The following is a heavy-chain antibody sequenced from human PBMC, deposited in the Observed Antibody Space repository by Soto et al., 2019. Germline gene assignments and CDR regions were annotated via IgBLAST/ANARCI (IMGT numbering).Heavy chain of an antibody. CDR1: GFPFGGYT. Sequence: EVQLLESGGGLAQPGGSLRLSCAASGFPFGGYTMSWVRQAPGKGLEWVSAIRDGGESTYYADSVKGRFTISRDNSKNTMYLQLNSMRPEDTAVYFCAKDGWENLGQGTLVTVSS. J-gene: IGHJ4*02. CDR3: AKDGWEN. CDR2: IRDGGEST. D-gene: IGHD6-19*01. V-gene: IGHV3-23*01.